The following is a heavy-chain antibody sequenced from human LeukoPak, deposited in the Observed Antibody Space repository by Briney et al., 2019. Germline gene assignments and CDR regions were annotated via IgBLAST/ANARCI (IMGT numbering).Heavy chain of an antibody. CDR2: MNPNSGNT. CDR1: GYTFSTYD. J-gene: IGHJ4*02. V-gene: IGHV1-8*02. Sequence: ASVKVSCKTSGYTFSTYDINWVRQASGQGLEWMGWMNPNSGNTHYAQKFQGRVTMTTDTSTSTAYMELRSLRSDDTAVYYCARDPMVYAIYDYWGQGTLVTVSS. CDR3: ARDPMVYAIYDY. D-gene: IGHD2-8*01.